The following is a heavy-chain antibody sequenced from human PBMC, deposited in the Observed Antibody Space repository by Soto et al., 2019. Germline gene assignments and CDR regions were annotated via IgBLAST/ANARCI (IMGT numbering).Heavy chain of an antibody. CDR2: IYYSGNT. CDR3: AIEGREEPLFDP. D-gene: IGHD1-26*01. V-gene: IGHV4-30-4*01. Sequence: QVQLQESGPGLVKPSQTLSLTCTVSGASSSRGAYYWSWIRQAPGKGLEWIGYIYYSGNTYYNPSLKSRVAISVDTSKNQFSLKLTSVTAADTAVYYCAIEGREEPLFDPWGQGTLVTVSS. CDR1: GASSSRGAYY. J-gene: IGHJ5*02.